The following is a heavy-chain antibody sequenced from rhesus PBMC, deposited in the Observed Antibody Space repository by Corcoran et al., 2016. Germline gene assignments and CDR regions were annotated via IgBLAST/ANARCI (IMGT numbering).Heavy chain of an antibody. J-gene: IGHJ4*01. V-gene: IGHV3-118*01. CDR3: RTAAATFDS. CDR2: IRDKTSNNET. D-gene: IGHD6-25*01. CDR1: GFMFSSSS. Sequence: EVQLVESGGGLVQPGGSLRLSCAASGFMFSSSSIHWVRQASGKGLEWGGRIRDKTSNNETGYAASVKGRFTISRDDSKNTAYLQMNGLKTEDTAVYYCRTAAATFDSWGQGILVTVSS.